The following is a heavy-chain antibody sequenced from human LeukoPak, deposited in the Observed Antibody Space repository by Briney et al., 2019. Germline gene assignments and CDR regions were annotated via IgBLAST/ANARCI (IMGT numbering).Heavy chain of an antibody. Sequence: ASVKVSCKASGGTFTSYGISWVRQAPGQGLEWMGWISAYNGNTNYAQKLQGRVTMTTDTSTSTAYMELRSLRSDDTAVYYCARALYSGYDHDAFDIWGQGTMVTVSS. CDR2: ISAYNGNT. CDR1: GGTFTSYG. V-gene: IGHV1-18*01. CDR3: ARALYSGYDHDAFDI. J-gene: IGHJ3*02. D-gene: IGHD5-12*01.